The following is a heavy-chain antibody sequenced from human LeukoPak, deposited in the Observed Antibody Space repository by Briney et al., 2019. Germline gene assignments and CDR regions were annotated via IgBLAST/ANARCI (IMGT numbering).Heavy chain of an antibody. Sequence: PGGSLRLSCSTSGFTFSSYNMNWVRQAPGKGLEWVSGIGSSGGFISYADSLKGRFTISRDNANNSLYLQMNNLRAEDTAVYYCVREGGYSYSRDFDYWGQGTLVTVSS. V-gene: IGHV3-21*01. CDR1: GFTFSSYN. D-gene: IGHD5-12*01. J-gene: IGHJ4*02. CDR2: IGSSGGFI. CDR3: VREGGYSYSRDFDY.